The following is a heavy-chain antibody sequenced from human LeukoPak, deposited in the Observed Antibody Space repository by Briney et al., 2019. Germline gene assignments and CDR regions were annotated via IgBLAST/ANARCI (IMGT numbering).Heavy chain of an antibody. Sequence: ASVKVSCKASGYTFTSYGISWVRQAPGQGLEWMEWISAYNGNANYAQKLQGRVTMTTDTSTSTAYMELRSLRSDDTAVYYCARDSISFFGVPQCAFDIWGQGTMVTVSS. CDR2: ISAYNGNA. J-gene: IGHJ3*02. CDR1: GYTFTSYG. V-gene: IGHV1-18*01. CDR3: ARDSISFFGVPQCAFDI. D-gene: IGHD3-3*01.